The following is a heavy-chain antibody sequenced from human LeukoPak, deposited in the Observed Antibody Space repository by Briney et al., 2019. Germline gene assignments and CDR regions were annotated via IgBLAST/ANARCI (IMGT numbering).Heavy chain of an antibody. CDR3: ARDSPTGYYSY. CDR1: KFIFSNYW. V-gene: IGHV3-7*01. J-gene: IGHJ4*02. Sequence: PGGSLRLSCEVSKFIFSNYWMSWVRQAPGKGLEWVANINQDGNEKYYVDSVKGRFTISRDNAENSLFLQMVSLRAEDTAVYYCARDSPTGYYSYWGQGTLVTVSS. D-gene: IGHD3-22*01. CDR2: INQDGNEK.